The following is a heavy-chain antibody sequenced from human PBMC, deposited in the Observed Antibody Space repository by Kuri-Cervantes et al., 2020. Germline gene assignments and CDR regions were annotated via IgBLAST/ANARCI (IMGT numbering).Heavy chain of an antibody. Sequence: ASVKVSCKASGYTFTCCSLHWLQQAPGQGLERMGWINAGNGNTKYSQKFQGRVTITRDTSASTAYMELSSLRSEDTAVYYCARGTTGTSKGINFDYWGQGTLVTVSS. CDR2: INAGNGNT. V-gene: IGHV1-3*01. CDR1: GYTFTCCS. CDR3: ARGTTGTSKGINFDY. D-gene: IGHD1-1*01. J-gene: IGHJ4*02.